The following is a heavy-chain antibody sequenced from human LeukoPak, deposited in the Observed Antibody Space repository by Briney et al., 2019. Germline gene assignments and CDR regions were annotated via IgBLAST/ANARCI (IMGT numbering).Heavy chain of an antibody. CDR2: IGEDGSEK. CDR1: GFTFSNYW. Sequence: PGGSLRVYCAASGFTFSNYWMSWVRQAPGKGLEWVANIGEDGSEKYYVDSVKGKFTISRDNAKNSLFLQMDSLRAEDTAVYYCARDLAGHYFGSGSSFDYWGQGTLVTVS. D-gene: IGHD3-10*01. CDR3: ARDLAGHYFGSGSSFDY. V-gene: IGHV3-7*01. J-gene: IGHJ4*02.